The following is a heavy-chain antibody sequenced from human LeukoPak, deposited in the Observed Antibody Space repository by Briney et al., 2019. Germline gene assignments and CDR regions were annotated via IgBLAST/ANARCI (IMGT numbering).Heavy chain of an antibody. V-gene: IGHV1-2*02. CDR3: ARGRVGVRVPAAMSGLDC. CDR2: INPNSGGT. D-gene: IGHD2-2*01. J-gene: IGHJ4*02. Sequence: ASVKVSCKASGYTFTGYYMHWVRQAPGQGLEWMGWINPNSGGTNYAQKFQGRVTMTRDTSISTAYMELSRLRSDDTAVYYCARGRVGVRVPAAMSGLDCWGQGTLVTVSS. CDR1: GYTFTGYY.